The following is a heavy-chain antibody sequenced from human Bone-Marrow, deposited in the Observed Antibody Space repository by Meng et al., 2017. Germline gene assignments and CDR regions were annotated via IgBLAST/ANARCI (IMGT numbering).Heavy chain of an antibody. V-gene: IGHV3-21*01. D-gene: IGHD3-3*01. J-gene: IGHJ6*02. CDR3: ARQYDFWSGYSPNYYYYGMDV. CDR1: GFTFSSYS. CDR2: ISSSSSYI. Sequence: GGSLRLSCAASGFTFSSYSMNWVRQAPGKGLEWVSSISSSSSYIYYADSVKGRFTISRDNAKISLYLQMNSLRAEDTAVYYCARQYDFWSGYSPNYYYYGMDVWGQGTTVTVSS.